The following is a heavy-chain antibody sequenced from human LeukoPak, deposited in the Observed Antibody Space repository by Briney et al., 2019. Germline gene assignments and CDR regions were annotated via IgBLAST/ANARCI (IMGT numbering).Heavy chain of an antibody. J-gene: IGHJ4*02. Sequence: PSETLSLTCVVYGGSFSGYYWSWIRQPPGKGLEWIGEINHSGSTNCNPSLKSRVTISVDTSKNQFSLKLSSVTAADTAVYYCRYYYDSSGYNFDYWGQGTLVTVSS. D-gene: IGHD3-22*01. CDR1: GGSFSGYY. CDR3: RYYYDSSGYNFDY. V-gene: IGHV4-34*01. CDR2: INHSGST.